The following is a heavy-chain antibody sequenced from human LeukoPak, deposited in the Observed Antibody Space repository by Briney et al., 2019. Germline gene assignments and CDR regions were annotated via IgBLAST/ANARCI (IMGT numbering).Heavy chain of an antibody. CDR2: TYYRSKWHN. Sequence: SQTLSLTCAVSGDSVSSSSAVWNWIRQSPSRGLEWLGRTYYRSKWHNEYAESVKSRISITSDTSKNQFSLQLNSVTPEDTAVYYCADWRYDYWGQGTLVTVSS. J-gene: IGHJ4*02. V-gene: IGHV6-1*01. CDR3: ADWRYDY. CDR1: GDSVSSSSAV. D-gene: IGHD3-9*01.